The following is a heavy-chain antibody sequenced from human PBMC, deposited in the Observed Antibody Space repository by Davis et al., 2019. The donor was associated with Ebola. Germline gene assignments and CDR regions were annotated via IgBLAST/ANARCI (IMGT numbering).Heavy chain of an antibody. Sequence: ESLRLSCAVYGGSFSGYYWSWIRQPPGKGLEWIGEINHSGSTNYNPSLKSRVTISVDTSKNQFSLKLSSVTAADTAVYYCTTTFWIAAAGTDFDYWGQGTLVTVSS. V-gene: IGHV4-34*01. CDR2: INHSGST. J-gene: IGHJ4*02. CDR3: TTTFWIAAAGTDFDY. CDR1: GGSFSGYY. D-gene: IGHD6-13*01.